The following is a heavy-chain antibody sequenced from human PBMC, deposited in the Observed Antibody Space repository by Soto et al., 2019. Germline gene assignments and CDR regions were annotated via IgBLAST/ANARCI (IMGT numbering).Heavy chain of an antibody. Sequence: SETLSLTCAVSGYSISSGHYWGWIRQPPGKGLEWIGSIYHSGSTYYNPSLKSRVTISVDTSKNQFSLRLTSVTAADTAVYYCARVDSSSGFDYWGQRTLVTVSS. D-gene: IGHD6-6*01. J-gene: IGHJ4*02. CDR2: IYHSGST. CDR3: ARVDSSSGFDY. CDR1: GYSISSGHY. V-gene: IGHV4-38-2*01.